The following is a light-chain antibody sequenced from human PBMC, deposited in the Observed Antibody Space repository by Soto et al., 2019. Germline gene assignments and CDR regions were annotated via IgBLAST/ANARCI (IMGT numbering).Light chain of an antibody. V-gene: IGKV3-15*01. J-gene: IGKJ2*01. CDR1: QSVGSN. Sequence: EIVMTQSPATLSVSPGDTATLPCRASQSVGSNLAWYQQKPGQAPRLLIYGASTRATGIPARFSGSGSGTEFTLTISSLQSEDFAVYYCQQYKDWPPHTFGQGTMLEI. CDR2: GAS. CDR3: QQYKDWPPHT.